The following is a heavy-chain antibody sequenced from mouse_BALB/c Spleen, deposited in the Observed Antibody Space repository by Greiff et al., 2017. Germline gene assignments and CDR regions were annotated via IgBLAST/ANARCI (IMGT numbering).Heavy chain of an antibody. CDR1: GYTFTSYW. Sequence: QVQLQQPGAELVRPGASVKLSCKASGYTFTSYWINWVKQRPGQGLEWIGNIYPSDSYTNYNQKFKDKATLTVDKSSSTAYMQLSSPTSEDSAVYYCTRGANWGPYFDYWGQGTTLTVSS. V-gene: IGHV1-69*02. CDR3: TRGANWGPYFDY. CDR2: IYPSDSYT. D-gene: IGHD4-1*01. J-gene: IGHJ2*01.